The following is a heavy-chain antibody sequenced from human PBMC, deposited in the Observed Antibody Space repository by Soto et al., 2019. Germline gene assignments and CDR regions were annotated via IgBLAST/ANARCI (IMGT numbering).Heavy chain of an antibody. CDR1: GYTFTSYG. D-gene: IGHD6-19*01. CDR3: ARELTSGWLDYYYYGMDV. Sequence: GASVKVSCKASGYTFTSYGISWVRHAPGQGLEWMGWISAYNGNTNYAQKLQGRVTMTTDTSTSTAYMELRSLRSDDTAVYYCARELTSGWLDYYYYGMDVWGQGTTVTVSS. CDR2: ISAYNGNT. J-gene: IGHJ6*02. V-gene: IGHV1-18*01.